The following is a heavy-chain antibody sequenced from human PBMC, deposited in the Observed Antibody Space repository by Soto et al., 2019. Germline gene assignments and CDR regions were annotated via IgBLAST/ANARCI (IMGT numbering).Heavy chain of an antibody. CDR2: ISAYNGNT. D-gene: IGHD6-25*01. J-gene: IGHJ5*02. V-gene: IGHV1-18*01. CDR3: AREVSGSWSDP. Sequence: KGLEWMGWISAYNGNTNYAQKLQGRVTMTTDTSTSTAYMELRSLRSDDTAVYYCAREVSGSWSDPRGHGSPVPVSP.